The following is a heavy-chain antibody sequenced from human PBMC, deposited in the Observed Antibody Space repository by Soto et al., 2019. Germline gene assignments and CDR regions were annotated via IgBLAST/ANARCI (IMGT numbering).Heavy chain of an antibody. D-gene: IGHD6-13*01. J-gene: IGHJ6*01. CDR2: MNPNSGNT. CDR1: GYTFTSYD. Sequence: QVQLVQSGAEVKKPGASVKVSCKASGYTFTSYDINWVRQATGQGLEWMGWMNPNSGNTGYAQKFQGRVTMTRNTSISKAYMELSSLRSEDTAVYYCARGLYSSSSWAYYYYGMDVWRQGTTVTGSS. V-gene: IGHV1-8*01. CDR3: ARGLYSSSSWAYYYYGMDV.